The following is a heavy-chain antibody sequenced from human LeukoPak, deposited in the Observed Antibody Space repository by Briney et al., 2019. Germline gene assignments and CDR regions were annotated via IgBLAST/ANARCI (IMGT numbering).Heavy chain of an antibody. CDR3: ARLLSRERDDY. CDR2: INSDGSST. D-gene: IGHD2/OR15-2a*01. Sequence: GGSLRLSCAVSGFTFRSYSMHWVRQAPGKGLVWVSRINSDGSSTSYADSVKGRFTISRDNAKNTLYLQMNSLRAEDTAVYYCARLLSRERDDYWGQGTLVTVSS. V-gene: IGHV3-74*01. J-gene: IGHJ4*02. CDR1: GFTFRSYS.